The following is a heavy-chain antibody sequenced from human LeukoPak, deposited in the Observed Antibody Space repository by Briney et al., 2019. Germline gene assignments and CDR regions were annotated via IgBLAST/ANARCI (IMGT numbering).Heavy chain of an antibody. J-gene: IGHJ4*02. CDR2: IYYSGST. V-gene: IGHV4-59*01. D-gene: IGHD3-9*01. CDR3: ARGYYDILTGYYYFDY. CDR1: GGSISSYY. Sequence: ASETLSLTCTVSGGSISSYYWSWIRQPPGKGLEWIGYIYYSGSTNYNPSLKSRVTISVDTSKNQFSLKLSSVTAADTAVYYCARGYYDILTGYYYFDYWGQGTLVTVSS.